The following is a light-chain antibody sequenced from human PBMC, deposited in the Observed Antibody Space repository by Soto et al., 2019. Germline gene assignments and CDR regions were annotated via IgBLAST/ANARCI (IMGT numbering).Light chain of an antibody. CDR1: SSDVGGHNY. J-gene: IGLJ2*01. CDR2: EVT. V-gene: IGLV2-8*01. CDR3: SSYAGINTLV. Sequence: QSVLTQPPSASGSPGQPVTISCTGTSSDVGGHNYVSWYQQRPGKAPKLIIYEVTQRPSGVSDRFSGSKSGNTATLTVSGLQAEDEADYHCSSYAGINTLVFGGGTQLTVL.